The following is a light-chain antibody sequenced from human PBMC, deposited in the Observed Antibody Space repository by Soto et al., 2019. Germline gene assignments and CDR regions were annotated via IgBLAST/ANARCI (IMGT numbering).Light chain of an antibody. J-gene: IGKJ1*01. CDR2: GVF. CDR3: QQYNNWPWT. Sequence: EIVMTQSPATLSVSPGERATLSCRTSQSVSSNLAWYQQKPGQAPRLLIYGVFTRATGIPARFSGSGSGTEFTLTISSLQSEDFAVYSCQQYNNWPWTFGQGTKVEMK. V-gene: IGKV3-15*01. CDR1: QSVSSN.